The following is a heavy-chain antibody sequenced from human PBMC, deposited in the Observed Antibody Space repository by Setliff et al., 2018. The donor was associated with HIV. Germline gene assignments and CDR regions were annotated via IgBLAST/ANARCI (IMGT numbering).Heavy chain of an antibody. J-gene: IGHJ3*02. V-gene: IGHV1-2*04. CDR3: ARGGGSSAPDAFDI. D-gene: IGHD1-26*01. CDR2: INPDTGDT. Sequence: ASVKVSCKASGYTFTSYGISWVRQAPGEGLEWMGWINPDTGDTNYAQKFQGWVTMTRDTSISTAYMELSRLRSDDTALYYCARGGGSSAPDAFDIWGQGTMVTVSS. CDR1: GYTFTSYG.